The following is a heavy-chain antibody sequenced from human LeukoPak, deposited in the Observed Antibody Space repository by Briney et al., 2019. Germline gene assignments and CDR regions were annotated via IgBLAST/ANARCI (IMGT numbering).Heavy chain of an antibody. Sequence: WGTLRLSCAASGFTFSSYGISWVRQVPGKGLECVSAISGSGGSTYYADSVKGRFTVSRDNSKNTLYLQMNSLRAEDTAVYYCAKVLRFGSGWYYYYMDVWGKGTTVTISS. CDR1: GFTFSSYG. CDR2: ISGSGGST. V-gene: IGHV3-23*01. CDR3: AKVLRFGSGWYYYYMDV. D-gene: IGHD6-19*01. J-gene: IGHJ6*03.